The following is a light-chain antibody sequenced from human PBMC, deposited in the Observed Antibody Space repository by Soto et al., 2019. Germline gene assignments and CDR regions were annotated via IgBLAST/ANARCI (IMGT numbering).Light chain of an antibody. CDR1: QTVSSDY. CDR2: GAS. V-gene: IGKV3-20*01. J-gene: IGKJ1*01. CDR3: QQYGNSPRT. Sequence: EIVLTQSPGTLALSLGERATLSCRASQTVSSDYLAWFQQRPGQAPRLLIHGASSRASGIPDRFSGSGSGTDFTLTISRLEPGDFAVYYCQQYGNSPRTFGQGTKVEIK.